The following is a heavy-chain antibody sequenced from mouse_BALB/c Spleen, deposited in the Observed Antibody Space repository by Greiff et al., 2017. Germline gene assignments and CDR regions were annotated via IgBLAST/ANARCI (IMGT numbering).Heavy chain of an antibody. CDR3: ASLGYYFDD. CDR1: GFTFSSFG. J-gene: IGHJ2*01. CDR2: ISSGSSTI. V-gene: IGHV5-17*02. D-gene: IGHD3-3*01. Sequence: EVQLVESGGGLVQPGGSRKLSCAASGFTFSSFGMHWVRQAPEKGLEWVAYISSGSSTIYYADTVKGRFTISRDNPKNTLFLQMTSLRSEDTAMYYCASLGYYFDDWGQGTTLTVSS.